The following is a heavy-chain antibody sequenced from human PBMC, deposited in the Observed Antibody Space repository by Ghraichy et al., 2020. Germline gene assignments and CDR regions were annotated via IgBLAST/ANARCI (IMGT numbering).Heavy chain of an antibody. V-gene: IGHV3-23*01. CDR1: GFTFSSYA. CDR2: ISGSGGST. Sequence: GGSLRLSCAASGFTFSSYAMSWVRQAPGKGLEWVSAISGSGGSTYYADSVKGRFTISRDNSKNTLYLQMNTLRAEDTAVYYCATGGPYYYGSGSYYKPSLAEWGQGTLVTVSS. D-gene: IGHD3-10*01. J-gene: IGHJ4*02. CDR3: ATGGPYYYGSGSYYKPSLAE.